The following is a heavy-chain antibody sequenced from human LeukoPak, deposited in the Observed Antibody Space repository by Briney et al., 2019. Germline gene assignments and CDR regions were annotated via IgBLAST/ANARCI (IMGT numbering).Heavy chain of an antibody. J-gene: IGHJ3*02. Sequence: PGGSLRLSYAASGFTFSSYAMSWVRQAPGKGLEWVSAISGSGGSTYYADSVKGRFTVSRDNSKNTLYLQMNSLRAEDTAVYYCARNVRGEYSSGWYSSGAFAIWGQGTMVTVSS. CDR3: ARNVRGEYSSGWYSSGAFAI. CDR2: ISGSGGST. D-gene: IGHD6-19*01. CDR1: GFTFSSYA. V-gene: IGHV3-23*01.